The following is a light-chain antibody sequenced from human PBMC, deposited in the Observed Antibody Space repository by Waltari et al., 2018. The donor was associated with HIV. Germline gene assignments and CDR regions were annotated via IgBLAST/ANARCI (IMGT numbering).Light chain of an antibody. CDR3: QQRSNWQFT. CDR1: QSVSSY. J-gene: IGKJ3*01. CDR2: DAS. V-gene: IGKV3-11*01. Sequence: EIVLTQSPATLSLSPGERATLSCRASQSVSSYLAWYQQKPGQAPRLLIYDASNRATGIPARFSGRGSGTDFTLTISSLEPEDFAVYYCQQRSNWQFTFGPGTKVDIK.